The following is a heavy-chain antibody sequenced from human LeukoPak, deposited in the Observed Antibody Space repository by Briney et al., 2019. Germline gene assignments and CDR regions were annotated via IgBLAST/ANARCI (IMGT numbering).Heavy chain of an antibody. CDR1: EFSFSSYA. Sequence: GGSLRLSCAASEFSFSSYAMSWVRQAPGKGLEWVSAIGSGGTPHYADSVKGRFTISRDNSKNTLYLQTNSLRAEDTAVYYCAKGYCSSTTCSLDYWGQGTLVSVSS. CDR2: IGSGGTP. CDR3: AKGYCSSTTCSLDY. D-gene: IGHD2-2*01. V-gene: IGHV3-23*01. J-gene: IGHJ4*02.